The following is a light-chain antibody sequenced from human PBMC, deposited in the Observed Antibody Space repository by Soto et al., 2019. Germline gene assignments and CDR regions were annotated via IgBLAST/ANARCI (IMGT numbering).Light chain of an antibody. Sequence: ELVLTQSPGTLSLSPGERALLSRRVSQSVSSSYLAWYQQKPGQAPRLLIYGASSRATGIPDRFSGSGSGTDFTLTISRLEPEDFAVYYCQQYGSSPATFGQGTKVDIK. CDR1: QSVSSSY. CDR2: GAS. V-gene: IGKV3-20*01. CDR3: QQYGSSPAT. J-gene: IGKJ1*01.